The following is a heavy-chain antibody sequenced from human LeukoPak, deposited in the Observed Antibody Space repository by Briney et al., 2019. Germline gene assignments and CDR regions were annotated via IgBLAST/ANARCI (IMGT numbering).Heavy chain of an antibody. J-gene: IGHJ4*02. D-gene: IGHD1-1*01. CDR2: IIPIFGTA. V-gene: IGHV1-69*13. CDR1: GGTFSSYA. Sequence: GASVKVSCKASGGTFSSYAISWVRQAPGQGLEWMGGIIPIFGTANYAQKFQGRVTITADESTSTAYMELSSLRSEDTAVYYCARPGERSRRDWNLDQWGQGTLVTVSS. CDR3: ARPGERSRRDWNLDQ.